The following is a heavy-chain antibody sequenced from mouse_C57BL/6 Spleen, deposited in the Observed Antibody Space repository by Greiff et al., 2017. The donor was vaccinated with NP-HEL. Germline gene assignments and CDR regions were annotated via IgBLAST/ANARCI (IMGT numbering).Heavy chain of an antibody. V-gene: IGHV1-55*01. J-gene: IGHJ3*01. CDR2: IYPGSGST. CDR3: ARTGGEGAWFAY. Sequence: QVQLQQPGAELVKPGASVKMSCKASGYTFTSYWITWVKQRPGQGLEWIGDIYPGSGSTNYNEKFKSKATLTVDTSSSTAYMQLSSLTSEDSAVYYCARTGGEGAWFAYWGQGTLVTVSA. CDR1: GYTFTSYW.